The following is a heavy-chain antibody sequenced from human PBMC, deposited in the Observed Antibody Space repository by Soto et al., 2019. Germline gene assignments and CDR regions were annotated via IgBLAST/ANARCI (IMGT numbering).Heavy chain of an antibody. CDR1: GGAIRSGGYY. V-gene: IGHV4-31*03. CDR3: ARLRWQQLVEY. CDR2: INYSGNT. J-gene: IGHJ4*02. D-gene: IGHD6-13*01. Sequence: QVQLQESGPGLVKPSQTLSLTCTVSGGAIRSGGYYWSWIRQHPGKGLEWIGYINYSGNTYYNPSLKSRLPISVDTSKNQFSLKLSSVTAADTAVYYCARLRWQQLVEYWGQGTLVTVSS.